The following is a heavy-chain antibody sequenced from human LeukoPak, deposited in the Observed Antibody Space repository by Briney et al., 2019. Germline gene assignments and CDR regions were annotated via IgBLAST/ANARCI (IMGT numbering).Heavy chain of an antibody. Sequence: GGSLRLSCAASGFIFDNYAMSWVRQAPGKGLEWVSVISGNAGSTYYADSVKGRFTISRDNSKNTLYLQMNSLRAEDAAVYYCAKDKSPISDNFGWKFFQHWGQGTLLTVSS. D-gene: IGHD1-1*01. CDR2: ISGNAGST. V-gene: IGHV3-23*01. J-gene: IGHJ1*01. CDR3: AKDKSPISDNFGWKFFQH. CDR1: GFIFDNYA.